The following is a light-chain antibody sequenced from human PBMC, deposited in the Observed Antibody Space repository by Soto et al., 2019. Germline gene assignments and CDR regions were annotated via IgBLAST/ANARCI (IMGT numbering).Light chain of an antibody. CDR1: SSDVGAYKY. V-gene: IGLV2-14*01. J-gene: IGLJ2*01. CDR3: SSYVSSATV. Sequence: QSVLTQPASVSGSPGQSITISCTGTSSDVGAYKYVSWYQQHPGKAPKLMIYDVSDRPLGVSNRFSGSKSGNTASLTISGLQAEDEADYYCSSYVSSATVFGGGTKLTVL. CDR2: DVS.